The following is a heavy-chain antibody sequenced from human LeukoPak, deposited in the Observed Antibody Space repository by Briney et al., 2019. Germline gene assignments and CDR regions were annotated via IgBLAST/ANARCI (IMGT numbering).Heavy chain of an antibody. J-gene: IGHJ6*03. V-gene: IGHV3-23*01. CDR3: ARGFGSSDFWSGYYGEDYYYYYMDV. CDR1: GFTFSSYA. CDR2: ISGSGGST. Sequence: PGGSLRLSCAASGFTFSSYAMSWVRQAPGKGLEWVSAISGSGGSTYYADSVKGRFTISRDNSKNTLYLQMNSLRAEDTAVYYCARGFGSSDFWSGYYGEDYYYYYMDVWGKGTTVTVSS. D-gene: IGHD3-3*01.